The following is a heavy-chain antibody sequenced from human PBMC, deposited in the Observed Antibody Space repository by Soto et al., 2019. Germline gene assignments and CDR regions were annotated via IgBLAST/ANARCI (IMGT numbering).Heavy chain of an antibody. Sequence: GGSLRLSCAASGFTFSNYAMSWVRQAPGKWLEWVSSLSGSGGTRYHADSVKGRFTISRDNSKNTVYLQMDSLRDEDTAVYYCARDPAVPGGYFDLWGRGTLVTVS. CDR3: ARDPAVPGGYFDL. V-gene: IGHV3-23*01. D-gene: IGHD7-27*01. CDR2: LSGSGGTR. J-gene: IGHJ2*01. CDR1: GFTFSNYA.